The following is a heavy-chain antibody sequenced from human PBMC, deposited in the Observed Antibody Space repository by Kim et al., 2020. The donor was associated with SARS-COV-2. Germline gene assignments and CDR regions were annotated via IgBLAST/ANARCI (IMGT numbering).Heavy chain of an antibody. Sequence: GGSLRLSCAASGFTFSSYAMSWVRQAPGKGLEWVSAISGSGGSTYYADSVKGRFTISRDNSKNTLYLQMNSLRAEDTAVYYCAKDALNIVGAVRIPRAYFDYWGQGTLVTVSS. J-gene: IGHJ4*02. CDR2: ISGSGGST. D-gene: IGHD1-26*01. CDR1: GFTFSSYA. CDR3: AKDALNIVGAVRIPRAYFDY. V-gene: IGHV3-23*01.